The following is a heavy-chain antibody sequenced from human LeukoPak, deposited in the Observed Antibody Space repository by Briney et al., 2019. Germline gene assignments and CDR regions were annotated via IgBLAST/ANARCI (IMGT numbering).Heavy chain of an antibody. CDR2: IYPGDSDT. J-gene: IGHJ5*02. D-gene: IGHD2-15*01. CDR1: GYSFTSYW. Sequence: GESLKISCKGSGYSFTSYWIGWVRQRPGRGLEWMGTIYPGDSDTRYSPSFQGQVTISADKSISTAYLQWSSLKASDTGMYYCARRGGYCSGGSCYWSDPWGQGTLVTVSS. CDR3: ARRGGYCSGGSCYWSDP. V-gene: IGHV5-51*01.